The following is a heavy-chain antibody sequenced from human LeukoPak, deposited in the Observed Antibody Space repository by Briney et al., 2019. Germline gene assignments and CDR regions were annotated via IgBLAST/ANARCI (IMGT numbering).Heavy chain of an antibody. CDR2: INLSGST. J-gene: IGHJ4*02. V-gene: IGHV4-34*01. Sequence: PSETLSLTCGVSGGSFSGSYWGWIRQPPGKGLEWIGEINLSGSTIYNSSLTSRVTISLDTSKNQFSLNLRSVTTADTAVYYCARVSISLFGVVTAHFDSWGQGTLVAVSS. CDR3: ARVSISLFGVVTAHFDS. D-gene: IGHD3-3*01. CDR1: GGSFSGSY.